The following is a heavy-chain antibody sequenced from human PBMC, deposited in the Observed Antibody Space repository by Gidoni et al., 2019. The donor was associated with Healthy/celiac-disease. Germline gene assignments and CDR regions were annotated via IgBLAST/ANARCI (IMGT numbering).Heavy chain of an antibody. Sequence: QVQLVESGGGVVQPGRSLRLSCAASGFTFSSYGMHWVRQAPGKGLGWVAVIWYDGSNKYYADSVKGRFTISRDNSKNTLYLQMNSLRAEDTAVYYCARGQLGGGDCLDYWGQGTLVTVSS. CDR2: IWYDGSNK. J-gene: IGHJ4*02. CDR3: ARGQLGGGDCLDY. D-gene: IGHD2-21*02. CDR1: GFTFSSYG. V-gene: IGHV3-33*01.